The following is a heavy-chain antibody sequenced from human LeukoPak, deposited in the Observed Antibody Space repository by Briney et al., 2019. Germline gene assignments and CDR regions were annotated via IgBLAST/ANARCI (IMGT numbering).Heavy chain of an antibody. J-gene: IGHJ5*02. V-gene: IGHV4-61*02. CDR1: GGSISSGSYY. Sequence: PSETLSLTCTVSGGSISSGSYYWIWIRQPAGKGLEWIGRIYTSGSTNYNPSLKSRVTISVDTSKNQFSLKLSSVTAADTAVYYCARDRDRDTAMVFGNWFDPWGQGTLVTVSS. D-gene: IGHD5-18*01. CDR2: IYTSGST. CDR3: ARDRDRDTAMVFGNWFDP.